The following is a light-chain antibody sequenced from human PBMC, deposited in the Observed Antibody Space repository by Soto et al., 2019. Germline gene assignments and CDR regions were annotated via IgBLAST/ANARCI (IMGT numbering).Light chain of an antibody. CDR1: SSDVGAYNS. CDR3: SSFTRSDTWV. J-gene: IGLJ3*02. V-gene: IGLV2-14*01. CDR2: EVS. Sequence: QSALTQPASVSGSPGQSITISCTGTSSDVGAYNSVCWHQQHPGKAPKLMIYEVSKRPSGVSDRFSASKSGNTASLTISGLHADDEADYYCSSFTRSDTWVFGGGTKVTVL.